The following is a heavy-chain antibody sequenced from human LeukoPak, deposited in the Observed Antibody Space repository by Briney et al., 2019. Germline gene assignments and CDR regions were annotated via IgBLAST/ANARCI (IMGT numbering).Heavy chain of an antibody. J-gene: IGHJ4*02. Sequence: GGSLRLSCAASGFTFSSYSMNWVRQAPGKGLEWVSSISSSSSYIYYADSVKGRFTISRDNAKNSLYLQMNGLRAEDTAVYYCARGITADSKREDFDYWGQGTLVTVSS. CDR1: GFTFSSYS. CDR2: ISSSSSYI. CDR3: ARGITADSKREDFDY. D-gene: IGHD6-13*01. V-gene: IGHV3-21*01.